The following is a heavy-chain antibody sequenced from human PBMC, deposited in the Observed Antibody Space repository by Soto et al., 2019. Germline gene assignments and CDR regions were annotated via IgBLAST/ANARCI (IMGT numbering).Heavy chain of an antibody. CDR2: MSGSGSST. CDR3: AKRSGRGLSGVTYIDY. Sequence: GGSLRLSCAASGFTFSNYAMSWVRQAPGKGLEWVSAMSGSGSSTYHADSVKGRFTISRDNSRNTLYLQMNSLRAEDTAVYYCAKRSGRGLSGVTYIDYWGQGTLVTVSS. J-gene: IGHJ4*02. CDR1: GFTFSNYA. V-gene: IGHV3-23*01. D-gene: IGHD3-10*02.